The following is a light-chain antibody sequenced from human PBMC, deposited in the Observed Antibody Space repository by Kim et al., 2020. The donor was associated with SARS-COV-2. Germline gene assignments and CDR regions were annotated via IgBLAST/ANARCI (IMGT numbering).Light chain of an antibody. Sequence: STSVGDRVTITCRASQSISISVAWYQQKPGKAPKLLIYRTSSLQSGVPSRFSGSGSGTEFTLTISSLQPDDFATYYCQQFSSYPYTFGPGTKLEI. V-gene: IGKV1-5*03. CDR3: QQFSSYPYT. J-gene: IGKJ2*01. CDR2: RTS. CDR1: QSISIS.